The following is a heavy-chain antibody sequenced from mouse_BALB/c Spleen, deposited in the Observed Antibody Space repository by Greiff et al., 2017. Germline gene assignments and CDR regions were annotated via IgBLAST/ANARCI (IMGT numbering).Heavy chain of an antibody. V-gene: IGHV14-3*02. Sequence: VQLQQSGAELVKPGASVKLSCTASGFNIKDTYMHWVKQRPEQGLEWIGRIDPANGNTKYDPKFQGKATITTDTSSNTAYLQLSSLTSEDTAVYYCARDGSSLWFAYWGQGTLVTVSA. D-gene: IGHD1-1*01. CDR1: GFNIKDTY. CDR2: IDPANGNT. J-gene: IGHJ3*01. CDR3: ARDGSSLWFAY.